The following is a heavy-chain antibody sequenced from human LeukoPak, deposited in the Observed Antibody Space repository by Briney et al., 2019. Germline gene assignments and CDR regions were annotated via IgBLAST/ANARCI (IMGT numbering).Heavy chain of an antibody. J-gene: IGHJ4*02. CDR3: AKERKQQLVVH. V-gene: IGHV3-23*01. Sequence: GGSLRLSCAASGFTFSSYSMNWVRQAPGKGLEWVSAISGSGGSTYYADSVKGRFTISRDNSKNTLYLQMNSLRAEDTAVYYCAKERKQQLVVHWGQGTLVTVSS. CDR1: GFTFSSYS. D-gene: IGHD6-13*01. CDR2: ISGSGGST.